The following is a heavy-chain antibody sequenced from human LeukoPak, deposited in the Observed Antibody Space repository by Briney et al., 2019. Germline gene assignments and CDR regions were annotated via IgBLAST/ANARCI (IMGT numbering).Heavy chain of an antibody. V-gene: IGHV1-46*01. J-gene: IGHJ5*02. Sequence: GASVKVSCKASGYTFTSYGISWVRQAPGQGLEWMGIINPSGGSTSYAQKFQGRVTMTRDTSTSTVYMELSSLRSEDTAVYYCARDRLEYYYGSGSQGGFDPWGQGTLVTVSS. CDR2: INPSGGST. CDR1: GYTFTSYG. D-gene: IGHD3-10*01. CDR3: ARDRLEYYYGSGSQGGFDP.